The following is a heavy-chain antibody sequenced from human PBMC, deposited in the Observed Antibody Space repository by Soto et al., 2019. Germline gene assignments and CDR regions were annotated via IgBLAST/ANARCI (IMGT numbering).Heavy chain of an antibody. D-gene: IGHD6-6*01. CDR2: INAGNGNT. CDR1: GYTFTSYA. Sequence: PSVKVSCKASGYTFTSYAMHWVRQAPGQRLEWMGWINAGNGNTKYSQKFQGRVTITRDTSASTAYMELSSLRSEDTAVYYCAGSSSYYYYYYGMDVWGQGTTVTVSS. J-gene: IGHJ6*02. CDR3: AGSSSYYYYYYGMDV. V-gene: IGHV1-3*01.